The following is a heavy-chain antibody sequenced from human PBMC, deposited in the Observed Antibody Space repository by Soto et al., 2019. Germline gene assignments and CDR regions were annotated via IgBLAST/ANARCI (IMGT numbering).Heavy chain of an antibody. Sequence: GRSLRLACAASGVTVSSDAMVWVLQAPGKGLEWVSAISGSGGSTYYADSVKGRFTISRDNSKNTLYLQMNSLRAEDTAVYYCAKDRGFYYGSGSYPYFDYWGQGTLVTVSS. J-gene: IGHJ4*02. V-gene: IGHV3-23*01. CDR2: ISGSGGST. CDR1: GVTVSSDA. CDR3: AKDRGFYYGSGSYPYFDY. D-gene: IGHD3-10*01.